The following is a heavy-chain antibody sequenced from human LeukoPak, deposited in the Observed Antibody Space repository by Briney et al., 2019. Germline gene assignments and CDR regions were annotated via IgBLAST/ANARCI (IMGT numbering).Heavy chain of an antibody. J-gene: IGHJ4*02. CDR3: ARLGGYCSSTSCADY. CDR1: GGSISSSNW. V-gene: IGHV4-4*02. CDR2: IYHSGST. Sequence: RSSETLSLTCAVSGGSISSSNWWSWVRQPPGKGLEWIGEIYHSGSTNYNPSLKSRVTISVDKSKNQFSLKLSSVTAADTAVYYCARLGGYCSSTSCADYWGQGTLVTVSS. D-gene: IGHD2-2*01.